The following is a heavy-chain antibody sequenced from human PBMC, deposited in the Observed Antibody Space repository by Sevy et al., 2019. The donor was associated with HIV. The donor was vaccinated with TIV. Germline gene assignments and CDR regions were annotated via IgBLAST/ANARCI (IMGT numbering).Heavy chain of an antibody. V-gene: IGHV1-24*01. CDR3: ATTTDYYDSSGYPFDS. CDR1: GYTLTKLS. J-gene: IGHJ4*02. Sequence: ASVKVSCKVSGYTLTKLSMHWVRQTPGKGLEWMTTFDPEDGDPEDGKTIYAQKFLGRVTMTEDTSKDTAYMELSSLRSRDTAEYYCATTTDYYDSSGYPFDSWGQGTLVTVSS. D-gene: IGHD3-22*01. CDR2: FDPEDGDPEDGKT.